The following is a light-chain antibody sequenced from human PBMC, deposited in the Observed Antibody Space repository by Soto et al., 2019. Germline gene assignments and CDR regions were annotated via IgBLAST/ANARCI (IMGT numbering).Light chain of an antibody. CDR1: QSLLHITGETF. Sequence: DVVMTQTPLSLSVAPGQPASISCKSSQSLLHITGETFLFWYLQKPGQSPQLLIYEVSTRLSGVPDRFSGSGSGTDFTLEITRVETDDVGIYYCMQSTQLPPTFGQGTRLEIK. V-gene: IGKV2D-29*02. CDR3: MQSTQLPPT. CDR2: EVS. J-gene: IGKJ5*01.